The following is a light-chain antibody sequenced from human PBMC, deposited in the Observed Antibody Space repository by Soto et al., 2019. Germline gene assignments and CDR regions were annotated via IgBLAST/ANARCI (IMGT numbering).Light chain of an antibody. CDR3: QQYNDNWT. V-gene: IGKV1-5*03. CDR2: RAS. Sequence: DIQMTQSLSPLLASVGDRVTITCRASRGFSSCLAWYQQKPGTAPNLLIYRASTLQSGVPSRFSGSGSGTEFTLTISSLQPDDSATYYCQQYNDNWTFGQGTKVEIK. J-gene: IGKJ1*01. CDR1: RGFSSC.